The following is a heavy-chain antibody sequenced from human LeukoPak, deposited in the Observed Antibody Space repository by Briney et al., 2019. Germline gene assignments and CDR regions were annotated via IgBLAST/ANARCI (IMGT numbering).Heavy chain of an antibody. CDR2: ISSSSSYI. CDR1: GFSLRSYS. V-gene: IGHV3-21*01. J-gene: IGHJ5*02. CDR3: ARGVVVLPSWFDP. D-gene: IGHD2-2*01. Sequence: GGSLRLSCAASGFSLRSYSMNWVRQAPGKGLEWVSSISSSSSYIYYSDSVKGRFTISRDNAKNSLYLQMNSLRAEDTAVYYCARGVVVLPSWFDPWGQGTLVTVSS.